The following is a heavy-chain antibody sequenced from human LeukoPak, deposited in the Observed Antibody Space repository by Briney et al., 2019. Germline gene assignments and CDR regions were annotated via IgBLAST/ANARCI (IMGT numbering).Heavy chain of an antibody. Sequence: ASVKVSCKASGYTFNNYGIMWVRQAPGQGLEWMGWISAFNGDTNYAQNLQGRVTMTTDTSTTTAYMELRSLRSDDTAVYYCARGSERDITMVRGVIKVLDYWGQGTLITVSS. CDR1: GYTFNNYG. CDR2: ISAFNGDT. D-gene: IGHD3-10*01. CDR3: ARGSERDITMVRGVIKVLDY. V-gene: IGHV1-18*01. J-gene: IGHJ4*02.